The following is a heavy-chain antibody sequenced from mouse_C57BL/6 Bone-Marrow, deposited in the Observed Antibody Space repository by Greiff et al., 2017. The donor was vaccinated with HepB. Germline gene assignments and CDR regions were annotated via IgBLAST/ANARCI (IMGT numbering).Heavy chain of an antibody. Sequence: QVQLKQPGAELVKPGASVKLSCKASGYTFTSYWMHWVKQRPGQGLEWIGMIHPNSGSTNYNEKFKSKATLTVDKSSSTAYMQLSSLTSEDSAVYYCAREAYSNYPAWFAYWGQGTLVTVSA. CDR2: IHPNSGST. J-gene: IGHJ3*01. D-gene: IGHD2-5*01. CDR1: GYTFTSYW. CDR3: AREAYSNYPAWFAY. V-gene: IGHV1-64*01.